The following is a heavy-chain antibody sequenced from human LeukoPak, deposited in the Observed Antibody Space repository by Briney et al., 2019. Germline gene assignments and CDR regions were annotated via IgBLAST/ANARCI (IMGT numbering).Heavy chain of an antibody. J-gene: IGHJ5*02. Sequence: SETPSLTCTVSGGSISSYYWSWIRQPAGKGLEWIGRIYTSGSTNYNPSLKSRVTMSVDTSKNQFSLKLSSVTAADTAVYYCARGDYYGSENWFDPWGQGTLVTVSS. CDR3: ARGDYYGSENWFDP. CDR2: IYTSGST. D-gene: IGHD3-10*01. V-gene: IGHV4-4*07. CDR1: GGSISSYY.